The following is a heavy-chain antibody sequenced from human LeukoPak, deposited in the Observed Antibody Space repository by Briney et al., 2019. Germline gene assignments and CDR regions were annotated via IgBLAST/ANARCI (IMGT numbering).Heavy chain of an antibody. CDR2: ISCYNGDT. J-gene: IGHJ3*02. Sequence: ASVKVSCKASGYTFTSYYMHWVRQAPGQGLEWMGWISCYNGDTNYPQSVQDRVTVTIDTSTTTAYMELRSLRSDDTAVYYCARRSQCNLSTCSKGGGFDIWGQGTRVTVSS. V-gene: IGHV1-18*04. D-gene: IGHD2-2*01. CDR3: ARRSQCNLSTCSKGGGFDI. CDR1: GYTFTSYY.